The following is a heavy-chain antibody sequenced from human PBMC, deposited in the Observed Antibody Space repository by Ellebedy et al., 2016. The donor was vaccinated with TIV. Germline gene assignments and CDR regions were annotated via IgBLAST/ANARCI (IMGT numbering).Heavy chain of an antibody. CDR2: IYYSGST. D-gene: IGHD2-8*01. Sequence: SETLSLXXTVSGGSISSSSYYWGWIRQPPGKGLEWIGSIYYSGSTYYNPSLKSRVTISVDTSKNQFSLKLSSVTAADTAVYYCARQADIVLMLNEDGFDPWGQGTLVTVSS. CDR1: GGSISSSSYY. J-gene: IGHJ5*02. CDR3: ARQADIVLMLNEDGFDP. V-gene: IGHV4-39*01.